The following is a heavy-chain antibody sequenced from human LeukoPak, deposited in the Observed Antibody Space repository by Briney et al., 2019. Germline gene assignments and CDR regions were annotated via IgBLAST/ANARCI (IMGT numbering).Heavy chain of an antibody. CDR1: GFTFSSYA. D-gene: IGHD3-16*01. V-gene: IGHV3-30-3*01. J-gene: IGHJ6*02. Sequence: GGSLRLSCAASGFTFSSYAMHWVRQAPGKGLEWVAVISYDRSNKYYADSVKGRFTISRDNSKNTLYLQMNSLRAEDTAVYFCARGGGLDVWGQGATVTVSS. CDR2: ISYDRSNK. CDR3: ARGGGLDV.